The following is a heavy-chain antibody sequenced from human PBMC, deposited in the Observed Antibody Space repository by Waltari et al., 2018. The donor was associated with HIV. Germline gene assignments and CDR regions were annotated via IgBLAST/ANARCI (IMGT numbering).Heavy chain of an antibody. CDR1: GFTFSSYR. CDR3: ARDRGYSSTHYGMDV. D-gene: IGHD6-13*01. V-gene: IGHV3-48*01. J-gene: IGHJ6*02. Sequence: EVQLVESGGGLVQPGGSLRLSCAVSGFTFSSYRMNWVRQAPGKGVEWVSYISSSSSTIYYADSVKGRFTISRDNAKNSLYLQMNSLRAEDTAVYYCARDRGYSSTHYGMDVWGQGTTVTVSS. CDR2: ISSSSSTI.